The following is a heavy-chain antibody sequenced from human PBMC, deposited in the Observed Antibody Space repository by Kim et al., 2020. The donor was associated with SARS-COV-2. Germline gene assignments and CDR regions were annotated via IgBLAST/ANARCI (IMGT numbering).Heavy chain of an antibody. D-gene: IGHD6-19*01. Sequence: VKCRFTISRDNAKNSLYLQMNSLRAEDTALYYCARGRKQWLTYYYYGMDVWGQGTTVTVSS. J-gene: IGHJ6*02. V-gene: IGHV3-20*03. CDR3: ARGRKQWLTYYYYGMDV.